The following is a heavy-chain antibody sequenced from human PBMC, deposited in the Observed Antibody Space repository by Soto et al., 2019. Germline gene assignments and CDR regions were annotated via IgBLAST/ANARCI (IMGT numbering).Heavy chain of an antibody. V-gene: IGHV1-69*08. CDR1: GITFNNYT. Sequence: QVQLVQSGAEVKKPGSSVKISCTASGITFNNYTFSWVRRAPGQGLEWMGRVIPLLDASNYAEKFQDRVTITADRSTSTAYMELSGLKSEDSAIHYCASGKSQMTQDRMGFYYYMDVWGKGTTITVSS. CDR3: ASGKSQMTQDRMGFYYYMDV. D-gene: IGHD1-1*01. CDR2: VIPLLDAS. J-gene: IGHJ6*03.